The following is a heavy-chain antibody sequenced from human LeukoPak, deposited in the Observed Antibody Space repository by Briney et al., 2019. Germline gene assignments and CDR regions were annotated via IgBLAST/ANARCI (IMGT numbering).Heavy chain of an antibody. D-gene: IGHD3-10*01. CDR2: ISPSGGST. CDR3: ARGIGGSGSYENFDY. J-gene: IGHJ4*02. V-gene: IGHV1-46*01. CDR1: GYTFTSNY. Sequence: ASVKVSCKAFGYTFTSNYMHWVRQAPGRGPEWMGVISPSGGSTTYAQKFQGRVTLTRDMSTSTDYLELSSLRSEDTAVYYCARGIGGSGSYENFDYWGQGTLVTVSS.